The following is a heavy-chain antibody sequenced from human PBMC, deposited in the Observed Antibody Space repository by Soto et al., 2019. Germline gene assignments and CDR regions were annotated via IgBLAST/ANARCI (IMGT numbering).Heavy chain of an antibody. Sequence: SETLSLTCTVSGASISSSVSYWTWIRQHPGKGLQWIGYIYYSGSTNYNPSLESRVTISLDTSQNQFSLSLSSVTAADTAVYYCARRSLTKYCTTISCYGNYYIMDVWGQGTTVTVSS. CDR1: GASISSSVSY. V-gene: IGHV4-31*03. CDR3: ARRSLTKYCTTISCYGNYYIMDV. CDR2: IYYSGST. D-gene: IGHD2-2*01. J-gene: IGHJ6*02.